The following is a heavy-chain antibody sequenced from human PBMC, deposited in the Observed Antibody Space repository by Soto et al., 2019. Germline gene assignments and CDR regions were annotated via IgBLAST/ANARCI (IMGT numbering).Heavy chain of an antibody. CDR3: ARVLPPAYCGGDCYSADY. CDR2: ISAYNGNT. CDR1: GYTFTSYG. V-gene: IGHV1-18*03. J-gene: IGHJ4*02. Sequence: QVQLVQSGAEVKKPGASVKVSCKASGYTFTSYGISWVRQAPGQGLEWMGWISAYNGNTNYAQKLQGRVTMTTDTSTSTAYMELRSLRSDDMAVYYCARVLPPAYCGGDCYSADYWGQQTLITVSS. D-gene: IGHD2-21*02.